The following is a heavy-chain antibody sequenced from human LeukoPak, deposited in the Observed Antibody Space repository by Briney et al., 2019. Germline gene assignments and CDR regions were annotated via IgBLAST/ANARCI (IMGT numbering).Heavy chain of an antibody. Sequence: SETLSLTCTVSGGSISSSSYYWGWIRQPPGKGLEWIGEINHSGSTNYNPSLKSRVTISVDTSKNQFSLKLSSVTAADTAVYYCATQPSGDVVPIYTGYWYFDLWGRGTLVTVSS. CDR1: GGSISSSSYY. CDR2: INHSGST. D-gene: IGHD5-12*01. CDR3: ATQPSGDVVPIYTGYWYFDL. V-gene: IGHV4-39*07. J-gene: IGHJ2*01.